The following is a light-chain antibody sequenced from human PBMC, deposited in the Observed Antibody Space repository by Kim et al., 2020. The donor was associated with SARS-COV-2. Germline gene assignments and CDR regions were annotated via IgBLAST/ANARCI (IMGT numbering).Light chain of an antibody. Sequence: PGERATLSCRTSQSVSTNLAWYQQKPRQAPRLLIYAASTRASGIPARFSGSGSGTEFTLTISSLQSEDFALYYCQHYNNWPLITFGQGTRLEIK. CDR1: QSVSTN. V-gene: IGKV3-15*01. CDR3: QHYNNWPLIT. J-gene: IGKJ5*01. CDR2: AAS.